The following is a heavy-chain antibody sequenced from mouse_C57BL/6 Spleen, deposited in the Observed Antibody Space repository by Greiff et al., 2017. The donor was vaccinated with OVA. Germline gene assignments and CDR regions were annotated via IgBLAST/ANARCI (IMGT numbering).Heavy chain of an antibody. CDR3: ARYRDYGSWFAY. V-gene: IGHV7-3*01. D-gene: IGHD1-2*01. CDR1: GFTFTDYY. J-gene: IGHJ3*01. Sequence: DVKLVESGGGLVQPGGSLSLSCAASGFTFTDYYMSWVRQPPGKALEWLGFIRNKANGYTTEYSASVKGRFTISRDNSQSILYLQMNALRAEDSATYYCARYRDYGSWFAYWGQGTLVTVSA. CDR2: IRNKANGYTT.